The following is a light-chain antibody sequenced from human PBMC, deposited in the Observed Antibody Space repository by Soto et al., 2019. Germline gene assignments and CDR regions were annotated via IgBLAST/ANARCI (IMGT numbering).Light chain of an antibody. Sequence: DIVMTQSPDSLAVSLGERATINCKSSQSVLYSSNHKNYLAWYQQKPGQPPKLLIYWASTRESGVPDRFSGSGSGTDFTLTISILQAEDVAVYYCQQYYSTPLIFGGGTKVEIK. CDR2: WAS. J-gene: IGKJ4*01. CDR3: QQYYSTPLI. V-gene: IGKV4-1*01. CDR1: QSVLYSSNHKNY.